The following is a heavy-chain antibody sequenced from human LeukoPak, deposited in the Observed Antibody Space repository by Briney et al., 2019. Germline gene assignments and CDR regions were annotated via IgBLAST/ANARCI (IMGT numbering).Heavy chain of an antibody. CDR1: GGSISSGSYY. CDR2: IYTSGST. CDR3: GRGGPYCSGGGCYSRTSNWFDP. Sequence: PSETLSLTCTVSGGSISSGSYYWSWIRQPAGKGLEWIGHIYTSGSTNYNPSLKSRVTISVDTSKNQFSLKLSSVTATDTAVYYCGRGGPYCSGGGCYSRTSNWFDPWGQGTLVTVSS. V-gene: IGHV4-61*09. D-gene: IGHD2-15*01. J-gene: IGHJ5*02.